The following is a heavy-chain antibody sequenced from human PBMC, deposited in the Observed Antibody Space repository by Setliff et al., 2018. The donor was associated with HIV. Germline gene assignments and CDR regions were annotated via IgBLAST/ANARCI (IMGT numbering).Heavy chain of an antibody. D-gene: IGHD5-12*01. V-gene: IGHV1-18*01. Sequence: ASVKVSCKASGYSFTSHGLHWVRQAPGQGLEWVGWISPYNGITNYAQNLQGRVTIITDTSTSTAYMELSSLTSDDTAVYFCARGMGYVGYDWGLPWAPFDSWGQGTLVTVSS. J-gene: IGHJ4*02. CDR3: ARGMGYVGYDWGLPWAPFDS. CDR1: GYSFTSHG. CDR2: ISPYNGIT.